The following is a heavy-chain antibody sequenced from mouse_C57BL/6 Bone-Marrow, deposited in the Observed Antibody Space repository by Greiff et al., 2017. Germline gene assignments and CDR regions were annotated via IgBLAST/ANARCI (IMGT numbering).Heavy chain of an antibody. D-gene: IGHD2-3*01. CDR3: ARMGLLHFDY. CDR2: ISYDGSN. CDR1: GYSITSGYY. Sequence: EVQLVESGPGLVKPSQSLSLTCSVTGYSITSGYYWNWIRQFPGNKLEWMGYISYDGSNNYNPSLKNRISITRDTSKNQFFLKLNAVTTEDTATYDWARMGLLHFDYWGQGTTLTVSS. V-gene: IGHV3-6*01. J-gene: IGHJ2*01.